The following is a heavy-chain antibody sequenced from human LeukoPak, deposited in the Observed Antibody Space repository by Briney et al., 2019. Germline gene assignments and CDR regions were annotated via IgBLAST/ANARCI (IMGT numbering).Heavy chain of an antibody. CDR3: ARGRPSRTRFGELLCFDY. Sequence: PSETLSLTCAVYGGSFSGYYWSWIRQPPGKGLEWIGEINHSGSTNYNPSLKSRVTISVDTSKNQFSLKLSSVTAADTAVYYCARGRPSRTRFGELLCFDYWGQGTLVTLSS. J-gene: IGHJ4*02. D-gene: IGHD3-10*01. CDR1: GGSFSGYY. CDR2: INHSGST. V-gene: IGHV4-34*01.